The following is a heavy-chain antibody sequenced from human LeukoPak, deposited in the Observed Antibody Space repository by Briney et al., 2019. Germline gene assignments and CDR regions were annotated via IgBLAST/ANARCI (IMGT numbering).Heavy chain of an antibody. CDR1: GGTFSSYA. J-gene: IGHJ5*02. CDR3: ADARLEYSSSSVWFDP. Sequence: ASVKVSCKASGGTFSSYAISWVRQAPGQGLEWMGGIIPIFGTANYAQKFQGRVTITTDESTSTAYMELSSLRSEDTAEYYCADARLEYSSSSVWFDPWGQGTLVTVSS. D-gene: IGHD6-6*01. V-gene: IGHV1-69*05. CDR2: IIPIFGTA.